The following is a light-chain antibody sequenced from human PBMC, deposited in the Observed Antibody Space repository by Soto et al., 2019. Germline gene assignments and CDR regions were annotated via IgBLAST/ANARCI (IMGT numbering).Light chain of an antibody. CDR2: GAS. CDR3: QQYGSSGT. Sequence: EIVLTQSPGTLSFSPGERATLSCRASQNVSSSYLAWYQQKPGQAPRLLIYGASTRATGIPARFSGSGSGTEFTLTISRLQSEDFAVYYCQQYGSSGTFGQGTKVDIK. V-gene: IGKV3-20*01. CDR1: QNVSSSY. J-gene: IGKJ1*01.